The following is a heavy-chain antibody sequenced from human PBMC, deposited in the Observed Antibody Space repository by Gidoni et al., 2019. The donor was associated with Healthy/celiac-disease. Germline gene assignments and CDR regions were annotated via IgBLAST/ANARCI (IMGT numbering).Heavy chain of an antibody. D-gene: IGHD2-2*01. J-gene: IGHJ5*02. Sequence: EVQLLESGGGLVQPGGSLRLSCAASGFTFSSYAMSWVRQAPGKGLEWVSAISGSGCSTYYADCVKGRFTISRDNSKNTLYLQMNSLRAEDTAVYYCAKRPDKGYCSSTSCYRSCWFDPWGQGTLVTVSS. V-gene: IGHV3-23*01. CDR1: GFTFSSYA. CDR3: AKRPDKGYCSSTSCYRSCWFDP. CDR2: ISGSGCST.